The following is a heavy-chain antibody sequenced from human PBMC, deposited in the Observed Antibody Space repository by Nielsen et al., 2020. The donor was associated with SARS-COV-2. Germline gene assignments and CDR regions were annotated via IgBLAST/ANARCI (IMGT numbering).Heavy chain of an antibody. J-gene: IGHJ6*02. CDR3: ARDAAGENYFYGMDV. Sequence: SETLSLTCTVSSGSIINSGYYWGWIRQPPGKGLEWIGKIYYSGSTYYNPSLRSRVTISVDTSKNQFSLKLMSVTAADTALYFCARDAAGENYFYGMDVWGQGTTVTVSS. V-gene: IGHV4-39*07. D-gene: IGHD7-27*01. CDR1: SGSIINSGYY. CDR2: IYYSGST.